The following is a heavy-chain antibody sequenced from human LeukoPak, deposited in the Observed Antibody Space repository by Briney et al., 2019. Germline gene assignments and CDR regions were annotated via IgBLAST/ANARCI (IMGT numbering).Heavy chain of an antibody. CDR3: AKDGGVWVSAHWGDS. CDR1: GFTFSSSA. Sequence: QTGGSLRLSCAASGFTFSSSAMSWVRQAPGKGLEWVSAISNNGGYTYYADSVQGRFTISRDNSKSTLCLQMNSLRAEDTAVYYCAKDGGVWVSAHWGDSWGRGTLVTVSS. D-gene: IGHD3-16*01. CDR2: ISNNGGYT. V-gene: IGHV3-23*01. J-gene: IGHJ4*02.